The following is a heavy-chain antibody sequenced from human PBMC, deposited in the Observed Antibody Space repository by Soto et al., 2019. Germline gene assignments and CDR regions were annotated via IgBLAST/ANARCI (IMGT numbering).Heavy chain of an antibody. J-gene: IGHJ4*02. CDR2: ISYDGSKK. Sequence: QVQLGESGGGVVQPGRSLRLSCAASGFTFRRNGMHWVRQAPGKGLEWVADISYDGSKKYYADSVKGRFTISRDNSKSTLYLQMNSLRPEDTAVYYCAKDRVESGLGEVDYWGQGTLVTVSS. D-gene: IGHD3-16*01. CDR3: AKDRVESGLGEVDY. V-gene: IGHV3-30*18. CDR1: GFTFRRNG.